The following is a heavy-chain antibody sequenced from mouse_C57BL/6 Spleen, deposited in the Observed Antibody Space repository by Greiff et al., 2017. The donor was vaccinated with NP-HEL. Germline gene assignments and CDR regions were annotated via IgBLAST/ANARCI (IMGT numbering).Heavy chain of an antibody. Sequence: EVQLVESGGGLVKPGGSLKLSCAASGFTFSSYAMSWVRQTPEKRLEWVATISDGGSYTYYPDNVKGRFTISRDNAKNNLYLQMSHLKSEDTAMYYCARDNDYDGPSLDYWGQGTTLTVAS. CDR2: ISDGGSYT. V-gene: IGHV5-4*01. J-gene: IGHJ2*01. CDR1: GFTFSSYA. D-gene: IGHD2-4*01. CDR3: ARDNDYDGPSLDY.